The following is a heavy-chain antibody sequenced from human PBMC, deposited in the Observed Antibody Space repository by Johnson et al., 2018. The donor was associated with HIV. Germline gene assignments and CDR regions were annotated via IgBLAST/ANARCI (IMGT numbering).Heavy chain of an antibody. V-gene: IGHV3-53*01. CDR2: ISSGGDT. CDR1: GFTVSSNY. CDR3: VRACRDGYTCDAVDI. J-gene: IGHJ3*02. Sequence: VQLVESGGGLIQPGGSLRLSCAASGFTVSSNYMSWVRQAPGKGLEWVSVISSGGDTYYADSVRGRFSISRDNSKNTLYLQMNRLRAEDTAVYYCVRACRDGYTCDAVDIWGQGTMVTVSS. D-gene: IGHD5-24*01.